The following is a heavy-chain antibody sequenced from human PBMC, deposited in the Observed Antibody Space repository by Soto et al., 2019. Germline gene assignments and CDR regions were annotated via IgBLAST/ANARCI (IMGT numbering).Heavy chain of an antibody. D-gene: IGHD5-12*01. J-gene: IGHJ6*02. Sequence: GGSLRLSCAASGFSVYSNYMSWVRQAPGKGLEWVSVIYMNGSTDYADSVQGRFTISRDIYKNTLFLQMNSLRADNTAVYFCSGDPSGYNEGDWFFGMDVWGQGTTVTVSS. CDR3: SGDPSGYNEGDWFFGMDV. V-gene: IGHV3-53*01. CDR1: GFSVYSNY. CDR2: IYMNGST.